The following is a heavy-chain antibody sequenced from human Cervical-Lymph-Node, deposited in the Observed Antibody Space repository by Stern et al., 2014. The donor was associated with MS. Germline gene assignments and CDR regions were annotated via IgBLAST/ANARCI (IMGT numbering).Heavy chain of an antibody. V-gene: IGHV3-30*04. CDR3: ARGAIFGVVPSLSDY. Sequence: VQLVESGGGVVQPGRSLRLSCAASGFTFSSYAMHWVRQAPGKGLEWVAVISYDGSNKYYADSVKGRFTISRDNSKNTLYLQMNSLRAEDTAVYYCARGAIFGVVPSLSDYWGQGTLVTVSS. CDR2: ISYDGSNK. J-gene: IGHJ4*02. D-gene: IGHD3-3*01. CDR1: GFTFSSYA.